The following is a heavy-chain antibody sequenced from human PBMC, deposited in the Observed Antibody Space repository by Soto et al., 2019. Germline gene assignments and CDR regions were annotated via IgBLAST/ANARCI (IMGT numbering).Heavy chain of an antibody. D-gene: IGHD3-10*01. CDR1: GFTVSSNY. CDR2: IYSGGST. V-gene: IGHV3-53*05. Sequence: GGSLRLSCAASGFTVSSNYMSWVRQAPGKGLEWVSVIYSGGSTYYADSVKGRFTISRDNSKNTLYLQMDSLRAEDTAVYYCARGYPWYYGSGSMFYSDYWGQGTQVTVSS. J-gene: IGHJ4*02. CDR3: ARGYPWYYGSGSMFYSDY.